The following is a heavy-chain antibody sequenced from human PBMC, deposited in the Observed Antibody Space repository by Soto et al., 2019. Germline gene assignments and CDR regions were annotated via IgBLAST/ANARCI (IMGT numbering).Heavy chain of an antibody. CDR2: ISSSSSYI. D-gene: IGHD2-2*01. CDR1: GFTFSSYS. J-gene: IGHJ6*04. Sequence: GGSLRLSCAASGFTFSSYSMNWVRQAPGKGLEWVSSISSSSSYIYYADSVKGRFTISRDNAKNSLYLQMNSLRAEDTAVYYCARDPEDIVVVPAVWGKGTTVTVSS. CDR3: ARDPEDIVVVPAV. V-gene: IGHV3-21*01.